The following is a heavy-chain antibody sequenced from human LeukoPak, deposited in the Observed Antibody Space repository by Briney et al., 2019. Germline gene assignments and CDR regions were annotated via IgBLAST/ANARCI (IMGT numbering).Heavy chain of an antibody. V-gene: IGHV1-46*01. CDR3: ARDKQWLVPRGVSDY. J-gene: IGHJ4*02. D-gene: IGHD6-19*01. Sequence: ASVKVSCKASGYTFTSYYMHWVRQAPGQGLEWMGIINPSGGSTSYAQKFQGRVTMTRDMSTSTVYMELSSLRSEDTAVYYCARDKQWLVPRGVSDYWGQGTLVTVSS. CDR2: INPSGGST. CDR1: GYTFTSYY.